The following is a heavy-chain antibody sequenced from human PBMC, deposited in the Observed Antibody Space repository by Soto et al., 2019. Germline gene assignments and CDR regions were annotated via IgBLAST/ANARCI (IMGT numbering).Heavy chain of an antibody. J-gene: IGHJ4*02. V-gene: IGHV3-21*01. CDR2: ISSSSSYI. D-gene: IGHD3-10*01. Sequence: GGSLRLSCAASGFTFSSYSMNWVRQAPGKGLEWVSSISSSSSYIYYADSVKGRFTISRDNAKNSLYLQMNSLRAEDTTVYYCARDLITMVRGVITRVQVPFDYWGQGTLVTVSS. CDR1: GFTFSSYS. CDR3: ARDLITMVRGVITRVQVPFDY.